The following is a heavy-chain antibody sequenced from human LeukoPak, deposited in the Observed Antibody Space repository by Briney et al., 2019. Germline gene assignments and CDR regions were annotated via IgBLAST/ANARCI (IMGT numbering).Heavy chain of an antibody. CDR2: INPNSGGT. Sequence: ASVKVSCKASGYTFTGYYMHWVRQAPGQGLEWMGWINPNSGGTNYAQKFQGRVTMTRDTSISTAYMELSRRRSDDTAVYYCASVALYSSSWYQDWFDPWGQGTLVTVSS. V-gene: IGHV1-2*02. J-gene: IGHJ5*02. CDR1: GYTFTGYY. D-gene: IGHD6-13*01. CDR3: ASVALYSSSWYQDWFDP.